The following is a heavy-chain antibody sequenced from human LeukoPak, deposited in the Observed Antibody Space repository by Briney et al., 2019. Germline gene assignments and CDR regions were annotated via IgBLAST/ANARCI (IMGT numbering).Heavy chain of an antibody. J-gene: IGHJ3*02. CDR2: IRYDGSNK. CDR3: ARIRDGYNDAYDI. Sequence: GGSLRLSCAASGFTFSSYDMHWVRQAPGKGLEWVAFIRYDGSNKYYADSVKGRSTISRDNSKNTLYLQMNSLRAEDTAVYYCARIRDGYNDAYDIWGQGTMVTVSS. D-gene: IGHD5-24*01. CDR1: GFTFSSYD. V-gene: IGHV3-30*02.